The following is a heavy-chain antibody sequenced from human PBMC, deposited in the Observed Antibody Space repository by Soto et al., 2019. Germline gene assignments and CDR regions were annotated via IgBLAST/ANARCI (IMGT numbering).Heavy chain of an antibody. CDR3: AKVLDVYLYYFDY. CDR1: GFTFSSYA. CDR2: ISGSGGST. D-gene: IGHD1-20*01. V-gene: IGHV3-23*01. J-gene: IGHJ4*02. Sequence: HPGGSLRLSCAASGFTFSSYAMSWVRQAPGKGLEWVSAISGSGGSTYYADSVKGRFTISRDNSKNTLYLQMNSLRAEDTAVYYCAKVLDVYLYYFDYWGQGTLVTVSS.